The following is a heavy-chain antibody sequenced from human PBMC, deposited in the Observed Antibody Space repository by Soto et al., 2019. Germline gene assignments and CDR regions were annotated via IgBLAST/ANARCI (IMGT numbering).Heavy chain of an antibody. D-gene: IGHD5-12*01. CDR2: IIPILGIA. V-gene: IGHV1-69*02. CDR3: ARGVRVDKGMDV. Sequence: QVQLVQSGAEVKKPGSSVKVSCKASGGTFSSYTISWVRQAPGQGLAWMGRIIPILGIANYAQKFQGRVTINADKSTSTAYMELSSLRSEDTAVYYGARGVRVDKGMDVWGQGTTVTVSS. CDR1: GGTFSSYT. J-gene: IGHJ6*02.